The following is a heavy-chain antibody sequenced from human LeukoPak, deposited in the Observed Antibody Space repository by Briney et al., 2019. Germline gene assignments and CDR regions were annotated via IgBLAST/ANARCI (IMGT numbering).Heavy chain of an antibody. CDR3: ARGQSSTLLWSGHYFDY. CDR1: GGSFSGYY. D-gene: IGHD3-10*02. Sequence: SETLSLTCAVYGGSFSGYYCSWIRQPPGKLLEWIGEINHSGSTNYNPSLKSRVTISVDTSKNQFSLKLSSVTAADTAAYYCARGQSSTLLWSGHYFDYWGQGTLVTVSS. V-gene: IGHV4-34*01. J-gene: IGHJ4*02. CDR2: INHSGST.